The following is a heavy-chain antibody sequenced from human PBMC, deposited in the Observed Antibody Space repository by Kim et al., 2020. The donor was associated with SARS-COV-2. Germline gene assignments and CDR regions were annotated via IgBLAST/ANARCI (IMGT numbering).Heavy chain of an antibody. CDR3: ARHGGGFWSGSNFDY. CDR2: IYYSGST. V-gene: IGHV4-39*01. J-gene: IGHJ4*02. CDR1: GGSISSSSYY. Sequence: SETLSLTCTVSGGSISSSSYYWGWIRQPPGKGLEWIGSIYYSGSTYYNPSLKSRVTISVDTSKNQFSLKLSSVTAADTAVYYCARHGGGFWSGSNFDYWGQGTLVTVSS. D-gene: IGHD3-3*01.